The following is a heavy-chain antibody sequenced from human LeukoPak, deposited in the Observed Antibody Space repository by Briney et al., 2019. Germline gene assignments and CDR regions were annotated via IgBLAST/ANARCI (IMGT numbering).Heavy chain of an antibody. CDR3: ARAGSRWPYGMDV. V-gene: IGHV3-23*01. CDR2: ISSSGSGGNT. D-gene: IGHD6-13*01. CDR1: GVTLSNYA. J-gene: IGHJ6*02. Sequence: GGSLRLSCVASGVTLSNYAMSWARQAPGKGLEWVSGISSSGSGGNTYYADSVKGRFTISRDNSKNTLYLQMDSLRAEDTAVYYCARAGSRWPYGMDVWGQGTTVTVSS.